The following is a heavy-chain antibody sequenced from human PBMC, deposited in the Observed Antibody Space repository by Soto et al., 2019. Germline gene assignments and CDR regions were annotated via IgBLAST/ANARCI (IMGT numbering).Heavy chain of an antibody. Sequence: SETLSLTCAVYGGSFSGYYWSWIRQPPGKGLEWIGEINHSGSTNYNPSLKSRVTISVDTSKNQFSLKLSSVTAADTAVYYCARFGFYDSSGSDYWGQGTLVT. V-gene: IGHV4-34*01. J-gene: IGHJ4*02. D-gene: IGHD3-22*01. CDR3: ARFGFYDSSGSDY. CDR1: GGSFSGYY. CDR2: INHSGST.